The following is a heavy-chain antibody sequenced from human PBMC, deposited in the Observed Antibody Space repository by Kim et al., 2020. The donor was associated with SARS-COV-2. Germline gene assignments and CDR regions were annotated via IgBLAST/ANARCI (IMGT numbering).Heavy chain of an antibody. Sequence: ASVKVSCKASGYTFTGYYMHWVRQAPGQGLEWMGRINPNSGGTNYAQKFQGRVTMTRDTSISTAYMELSRLRSDDTAVYYCARDKGQQLVHGNYYYGMDVWGQGTTVTVSS. J-gene: IGHJ6*02. D-gene: IGHD6-13*01. CDR1: GYTFTGYY. CDR3: ARDKGQQLVHGNYYYGMDV. V-gene: IGHV1-2*06. CDR2: INPNSGGT.